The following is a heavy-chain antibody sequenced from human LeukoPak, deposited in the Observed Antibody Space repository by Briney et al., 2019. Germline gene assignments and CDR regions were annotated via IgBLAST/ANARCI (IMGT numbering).Heavy chain of an antibody. CDR1: GFTFSNYW. CDR2: IKEDGSEK. J-gene: IGHJ6*02. D-gene: IGHD6-13*01. Sequence: GGSLRLSCAASGFTFSNYWMSWVRQTPGKGLEWVAQIKEDGSEKYYVDSVKGRFTISRDNAKNSLYLQMNSLRAEDTAVYYCARVPHSSSWYVGGYYYYYGMDVWGQGTTVTVSS. V-gene: IGHV3-7*01. CDR3: ARVPHSSSWYVGGYYYYYGMDV.